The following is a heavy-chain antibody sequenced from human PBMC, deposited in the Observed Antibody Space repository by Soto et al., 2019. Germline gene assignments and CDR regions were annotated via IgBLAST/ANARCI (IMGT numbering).Heavy chain of an antibody. CDR3: ARVPAPGTQQRSPRDWFDP. Sequence: GASVKVSCKASGSTYPSYYMHWVRQAPGQVLEWMGIINPSGGSTSYAQKCQGRVTMTRDTSTSTVYMELSSPRSEDTAVYSCARVPAPGTQQRSPRDWFDPWGQGTLVTVSS. CDR2: INPSGGST. D-gene: IGHD6-13*01. J-gene: IGHJ5*02. V-gene: IGHV1-46*01. CDR1: GSTYPSYY.